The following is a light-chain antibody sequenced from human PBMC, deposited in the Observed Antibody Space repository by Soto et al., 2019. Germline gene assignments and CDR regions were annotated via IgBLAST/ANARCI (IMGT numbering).Light chain of an antibody. CDR2: DVS. Sequence: QSVLTQPASVSGSPGQSITISCTGTSSDVGSYNFVSWYQQHPGKAPKLMIYDVSNRPSGVSSRFSGPKSGDTASLTISGLQAEDEAVYYCSSYSSGTTLVVFGGGTQLTVL. CDR3: SSYSSGTTLVV. V-gene: IGLV2-14*01. CDR1: SSDVGSYNF. J-gene: IGLJ2*01.